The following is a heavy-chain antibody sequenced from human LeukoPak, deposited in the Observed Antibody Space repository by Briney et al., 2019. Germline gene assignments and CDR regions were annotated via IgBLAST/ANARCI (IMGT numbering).Heavy chain of an antibody. CDR2: IYHSGST. CDR3: ASLPSRGGSGSYYNDY. D-gene: IGHD3-10*01. J-gene: IGHJ4*02. V-gene: IGHV4-39*07. CDR1: GGSISSSGYY. Sequence: SETLSLTCTVSGGSISSSGYYWGWIRQPPRKGLEWIGSIYHSGSTYYNPSLKSRVTISVDTSKNQFSLKLSSVTAADTAVYYCASLPSRGGSGSYYNDYWGQGTLVTVSS.